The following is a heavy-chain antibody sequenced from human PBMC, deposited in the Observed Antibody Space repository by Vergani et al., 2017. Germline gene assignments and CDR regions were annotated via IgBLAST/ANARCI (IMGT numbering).Heavy chain of an antibody. CDR2: VDPEDGET. CDR3: ATPQTVTTGGREV. J-gene: IGHJ6*02. CDR1: GYTFTDHY. Sequence: EVQLVQSGAEVKKPGATMKISCKVSGYTFTDHYMHWVKQAPGKGLEWMGLVDPEDGETIYAEKFKGTVTRAADTSTDTAHLELSSLRSEDTAVYYCATPQTVTTGGREVWGQGTTVIVSS. D-gene: IGHD4-17*01. V-gene: IGHV1-69-2*01.